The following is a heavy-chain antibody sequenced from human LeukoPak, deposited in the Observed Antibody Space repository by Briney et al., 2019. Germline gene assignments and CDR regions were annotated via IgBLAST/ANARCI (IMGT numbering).Heavy chain of an antibody. CDR1: GFTFSNNW. CDR3: ASHSSYWLLGY. D-gene: IGHD6-19*01. Sequence: GGSLRLSCVASGFTFSNNWMSWVRQAPGKGLEWVGRSKSKGDGGTTDYAAPVKGRIIISRDDSKDTLYLQMNSLKTEDTAVYFCASHSSYWLLGYWGQGTLVTVSS. V-gene: IGHV3-15*01. J-gene: IGHJ4*02. CDR2: SKSKGDGGTT.